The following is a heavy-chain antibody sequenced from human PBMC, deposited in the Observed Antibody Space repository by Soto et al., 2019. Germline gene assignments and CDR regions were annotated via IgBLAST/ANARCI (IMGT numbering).Heavy chain of an antibody. CDR3: ARVFRGKVATGPYWYLDL. Sequence: GASVKVSCKASGYTFTSYGISWVRQAPGQGLEWMGWISAYNGNTNYAQKLQGRVTMTTDTSTSTAYMELRSLRSDDTAVYYCARVFRGKVATGPYWYLDLWGRGTLVTVSS. V-gene: IGHV1-18*01. D-gene: IGHD5-12*01. CDR1: GYTFTSYG. J-gene: IGHJ2*01. CDR2: ISAYNGNT.